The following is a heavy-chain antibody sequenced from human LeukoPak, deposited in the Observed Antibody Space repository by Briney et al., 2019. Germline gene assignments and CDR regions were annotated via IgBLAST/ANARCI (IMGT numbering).Heavy chain of an antibody. CDR1: GSTLTKIS. D-gene: IGHD3-10*01. Sequence: ASVKVSCTVSGSTLTKISIDWVRQAPGKGLEWMGSLSPRDGETSHAQKFQGRFNMTADTSTDTAYMGMSSLDSGDTAVYYCATGAMVYDYWGQGTLVIVSS. CDR3: ATGAMVYDY. V-gene: IGHV1-24*01. CDR2: LSPRDGET. J-gene: IGHJ4*02.